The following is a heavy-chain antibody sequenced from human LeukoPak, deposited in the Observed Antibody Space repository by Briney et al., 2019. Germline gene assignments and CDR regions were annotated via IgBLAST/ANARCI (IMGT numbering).Heavy chain of an antibody. CDR3: ARDDPGGYDSSGYYPPYYGMDV. D-gene: IGHD3-22*01. Sequence: GGSLRLPCAASGFTVSSNYMSWARQAPGKALEGVSVIYSGGNTYYSNSVKGRFTISRKNSKNTLYLQMNSLRAEDTAVYYCARDDPGGYDSSGYYPPYYGMDVWGQGTTVTVSS. V-gene: IGHV3-53*01. J-gene: IGHJ6*02. CDR1: GFTVSSNY. CDR2: IYSGGNT.